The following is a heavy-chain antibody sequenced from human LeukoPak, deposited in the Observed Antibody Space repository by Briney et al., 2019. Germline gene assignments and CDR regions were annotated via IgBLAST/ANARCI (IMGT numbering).Heavy chain of an antibody. Sequence: ASVKVSCKASGYTFTGYYMHWVRQAPGQGLEWMGRINPNCGGTSYAQKFQGRVTMTRDTSISTAYMELSRLRSDDTAVYYCARDNYDYVWGSYQDYWGQGTLVTVSS. CDR3: ARDNYDYVWGSYQDY. CDR1: GYTFTGYY. CDR2: INPNCGGT. V-gene: IGHV1-2*06. J-gene: IGHJ4*02. D-gene: IGHD3-16*02.